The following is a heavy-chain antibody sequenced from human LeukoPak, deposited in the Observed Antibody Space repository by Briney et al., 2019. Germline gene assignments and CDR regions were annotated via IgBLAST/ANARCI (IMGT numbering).Heavy chain of an antibody. V-gene: IGHV4-4*02. CDR2: IYHSGST. CDR1: GGSISSSNW. J-gene: IGHJ3*02. Sequence: SGTLSLTCAVSGGSISSSNWWSWVRQPPGKGLEWIGEIYHSGSTNYNPSLKSRVTISVDKSKNQFSLKLSSVTAADTAVYYCARHEDAVEPSAFDIWGQGTMVTVSS. CDR3: ARHEDAVEPSAFDI. D-gene: IGHD5-24*01.